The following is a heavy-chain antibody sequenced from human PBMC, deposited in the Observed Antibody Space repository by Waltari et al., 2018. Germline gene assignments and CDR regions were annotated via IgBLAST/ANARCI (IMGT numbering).Heavy chain of an antibody. CDR2: ISVSLSDI. V-gene: IGHV3-21*01. CDR1: GFTFSSYS. CDR3: ARYDDRIAAAGKLDY. J-gene: IGHJ4*02. D-gene: IGHD6-13*01. Sequence: EVQLVESGGGLVKPGGSLRLSCAASGFTFSSYSMNWVRQAPGKGRKVVSSISVSLSDIYYAASVKGRFTISRDNAKNSLYLQMNSLRAEDTAVYYCARYDDRIAAAGKLDYWGQGTLVTVSS.